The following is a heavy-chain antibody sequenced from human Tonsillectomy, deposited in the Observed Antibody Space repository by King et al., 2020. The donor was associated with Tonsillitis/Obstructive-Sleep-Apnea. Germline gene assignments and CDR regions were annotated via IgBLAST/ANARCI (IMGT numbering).Heavy chain of an antibody. J-gene: IGHJ4*02. Sequence: VQLQESGPGLVKPSETLSLTCTVSGVSVTSDDYYWSWVRQPPGKGLEWIGYMFYSGYTNYNPSLKSRVTISIDTSRNQFSLRMSSVTAADTAVYYCARDEAGTPMNFDDWGQGTLVTVSS. D-gene: IGHD5-18*01. V-gene: IGHV4-61*08. CDR1: GVSVTSDDYY. CDR3: ARDEAGTPMNFDD. CDR2: MFYSGYT.